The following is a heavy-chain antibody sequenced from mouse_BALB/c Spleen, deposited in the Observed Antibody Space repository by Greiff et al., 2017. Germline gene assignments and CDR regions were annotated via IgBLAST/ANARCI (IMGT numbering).Heavy chain of an antibody. J-gene: IGHJ4*01. Sequence: LVKTGASVKISCKASGYSFTGYYMHWVKQSHGKSLEWIGYISCYNGATSYNQKFKGKATFTVDTSSSTAYMQFNSLTSEDSAVYYCVCSYGNYEVYAMDYWGQGTSVTVSS. CDR3: VCSYGNYEVYAMDY. D-gene: IGHD2-10*02. V-gene: IGHV1S34*01. CDR2: ISCYNGAT. CDR1: GYSFTGYY.